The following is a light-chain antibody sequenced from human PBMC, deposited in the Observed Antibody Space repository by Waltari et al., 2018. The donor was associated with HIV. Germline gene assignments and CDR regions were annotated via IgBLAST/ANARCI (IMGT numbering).Light chain of an antibody. CDR2: LNSDGSH. V-gene: IGLV4-69*01. Sequence: QLVLTQSPSASASLGASVKITCTLRSGHSSYAIACPQQQPEKAPRYLMRLNSDGSHTKGDGIPDRFSGPSSGAERYLIISRLQSEDEADYYCQTWGTGIHVVFGGGTKLTVL. J-gene: IGLJ3*02. CDR3: QTWGTGIHVV. CDR1: SGHSSYA.